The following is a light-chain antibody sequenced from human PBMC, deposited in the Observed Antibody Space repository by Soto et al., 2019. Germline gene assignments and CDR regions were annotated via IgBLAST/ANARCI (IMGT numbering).Light chain of an antibody. Sequence: EIVLTQSPGTLSLSPGERATLSCRASQSVSSNYLAWCQQRPGQAPRLLIYGASIRATGITDRFSGSGSGTDFTLTISRLEPEDFAVYYCQQYGKSPWTFGQGTKVEI. J-gene: IGKJ1*01. CDR1: QSVSSNY. CDR2: GAS. V-gene: IGKV3-20*01. CDR3: QQYGKSPWT.